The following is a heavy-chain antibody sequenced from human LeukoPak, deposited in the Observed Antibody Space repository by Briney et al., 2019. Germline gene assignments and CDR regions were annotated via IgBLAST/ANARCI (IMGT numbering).Heavy chain of an antibody. CDR3: AKDRACGQWNCQGSDY. V-gene: IGHV3-23*01. CDR1: GFTFSSYA. Sequence: GGSLRLSCAASGFTFSSYAMSWVRQAPGKWLEWVSAISGSGGSTYYADSVKGRFTISRDNSKNTLYLQMNNLRAEDTAVYYCAKDRACGQWNCQGSDYWGQGTLVTVSS. J-gene: IGHJ4*02. CDR2: ISGSGGST. D-gene: IGHD1-7*01.